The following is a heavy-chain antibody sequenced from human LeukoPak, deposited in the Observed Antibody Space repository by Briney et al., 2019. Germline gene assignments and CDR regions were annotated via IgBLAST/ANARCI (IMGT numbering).Heavy chain of an antibody. D-gene: IGHD2-2*01. CDR1: GFTFSSYG. CDR2: ISGSGVTT. V-gene: IGHV3-23*01. Sequence: PGGSLRLSCAASGFTFSSYGMHWVRQAPGKGLEWVSAISGSGVTTYYADSVKGRFTISRDNSKHTLYLQMNSLRAEDTAVYYCSKWKAIVLVPAARSPIDYWGQGTLVTVSS. J-gene: IGHJ4*02. CDR3: SKWKAIVLVPAARSPIDY.